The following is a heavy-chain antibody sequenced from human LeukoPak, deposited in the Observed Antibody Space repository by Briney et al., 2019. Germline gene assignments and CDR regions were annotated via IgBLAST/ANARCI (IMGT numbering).Heavy chain of an antibody. CDR2: INHSGST. J-gene: IGHJ5*02. V-gene: IGHV4-39*07. CDR3: ASLRQLVEEFDP. D-gene: IGHD6-13*01. Sequence: SSETLSLTCTVSGGSISSSSYYWGWIRQPPGKGLEWIGEINHSGSTNYNPSLKSRVTISVDTSKNQFSLKLSSVTAADTAVYYCASLRQLVEEFDPWGQGTLVTVSS. CDR1: GGSISSSSYY.